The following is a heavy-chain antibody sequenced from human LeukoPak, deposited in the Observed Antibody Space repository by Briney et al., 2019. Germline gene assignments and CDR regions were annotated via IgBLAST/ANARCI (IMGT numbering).Heavy chain of an antibody. CDR3: AKEGYCSSTSCPNGEPYYFDY. V-gene: IGHV3-23*01. CDR1: GFTFSSYA. Sequence: PGGSLRLSCAASGFTFSSYAMSWVRQAPGKGLEWVSAISGSGGSTYYADSVKGRFTISRDNSKNTLYLQMNSLRAEDTAVYYCAKEGYCSSTSCPNGEPYYFDYWGQGTLVTVSS. J-gene: IGHJ4*02. CDR2: ISGSGGST. D-gene: IGHD2-2*01.